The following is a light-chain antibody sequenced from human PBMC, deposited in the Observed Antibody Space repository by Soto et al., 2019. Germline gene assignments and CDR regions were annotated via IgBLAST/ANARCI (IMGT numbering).Light chain of an antibody. V-gene: IGLV2-14*01. Sequence: QSALTQPASVSGSPGQSITISCTGTSSDVGGYNYVSWYQQDPGKAPKLMIYEVSNRPSGVSNRFSGSKSGNTASLTISGLQAEDEADYYGSSYTSSSTLLVFGGGTKLTVL. CDR2: EVS. CDR1: SSDVGGYNY. J-gene: IGLJ2*01. CDR3: SSYTSSSTLLV.